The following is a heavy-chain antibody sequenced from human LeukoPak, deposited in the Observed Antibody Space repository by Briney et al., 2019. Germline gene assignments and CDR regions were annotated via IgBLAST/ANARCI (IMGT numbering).Heavy chain of an antibody. CDR1: GFTFSSYS. Sequence: GGSLRLPCAASGFTFSSYSMNWVRQAPGKGLEWVSSISSRSSYIYYADSVKGRFTISRDNAKNSLYLQMNSLRAEDTAVYYCARAHLGYCSSTSCLSFDYWGQGTLVTVSS. CDR2: ISSRSSYI. J-gene: IGHJ4*02. V-gene: IGHV3-21*01. D-gene: IGHD2-2*01. CDR3: ARAHLGYCSSTSCLSFDY.